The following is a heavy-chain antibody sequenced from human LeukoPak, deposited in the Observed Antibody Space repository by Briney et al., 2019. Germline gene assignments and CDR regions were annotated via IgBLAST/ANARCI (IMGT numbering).Heavy chain of an antibody. J-gene: IGHJ5*02. CDR3: ARNSEYCSSTSCYFIYDWFDP. D-gene: IGHD2-2*01. CDR1: GYTFTGYD. CDR2: MNPNSGNT. Sequence: GASVKVSCKASGYTFTGYDINWVRQATGQGLEWMGWMNPNSGNTGYAQKFQGRVTITRNTSISTAYMELSSLRSEDTAVYYCARNSEYCSSTSCYFIYDWFDPWGQGTLVTVSS. V-gene: IGHV1-8*03.